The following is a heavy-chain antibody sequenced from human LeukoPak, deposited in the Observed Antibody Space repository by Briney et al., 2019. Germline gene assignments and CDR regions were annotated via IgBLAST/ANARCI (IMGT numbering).Heavy chain of an antibody. D-gene: IGHD2-21*02. Sequence: ASVKVSCKASGYTFINYGVSWVRQAPGQGLEWMGWISAYNGNTNYAQNLQGRVTMTTDTSTSTGYLELRSLRSDDTAVYYCARGAYCGGDCSSSDAFDIWGQGTMVTVS. J-gene: IGHJ3*02. V-gene: IGHV1-18*01. CDR1: GYTFINYG. CDR3: ARGAYCGGDCSSSDAFDI. CDR2: ISAYNGNT.